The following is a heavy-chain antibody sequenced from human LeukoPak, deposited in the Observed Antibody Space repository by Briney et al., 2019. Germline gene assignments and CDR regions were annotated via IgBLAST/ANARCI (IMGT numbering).Heavy chain of an antibody. Sequence: SETLSLTCTVSGGSISSYYWSWIRQPPGKGLEWIGNIYYSGSTNYNPSLKSRVTISVDTSKNQFSLKLSSVTAADTAVYYCAMIVGATQPPEGYWGQGTLVTVSS. D-gene: IGHD1-26*01. CDR1: GGSISSYY. V-gene: IGHV4-59*01. CDR2: IYYSGST. J-gene: IGHJ4*02. CDR3: AMIVGATQPPEGY.